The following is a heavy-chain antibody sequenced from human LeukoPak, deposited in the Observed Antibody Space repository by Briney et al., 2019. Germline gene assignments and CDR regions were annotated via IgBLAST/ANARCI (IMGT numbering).Heavy chain of an antibody. D-gene: IGHD1-7*01. CDR2: IYPGDSDT. J-gene: IGHJ4*02. V-gene: IGHV5-51*01. Sequence: GESLKISFKGSGYSFTSYWIGWVRPMPGKGLEWMGIIYPGDSDTKYSPSFQGQVTISADKSISTAYLQWTSLKASDTAMYYCARHDGTTNVDYWGQGTLVTVSS. CDR3: ARHDGTTNVDY. CDR1: GYSFTSYW.